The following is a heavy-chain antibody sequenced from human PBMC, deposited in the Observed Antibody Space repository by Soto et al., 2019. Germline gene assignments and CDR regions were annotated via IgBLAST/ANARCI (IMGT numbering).Heavy chain of an antibody. V-gene: IGHV4-59*01. CDR2: IYYSGST. CDR3: ARDIQLKGMDV. J-gene: IGHJ6*02. D-gene: IGHD5-18*01. Sequence: PSETLSLTCTVSGGSISSYYWSWIRQPPGKGLEWIGYIYYSGSTNYNPSLKSRVTISVDTSKNQFSLKLSSVTAADTAVYYCARDIQLKGMDVWGQGTTVTVSS. CDR1: GGSISSYY.